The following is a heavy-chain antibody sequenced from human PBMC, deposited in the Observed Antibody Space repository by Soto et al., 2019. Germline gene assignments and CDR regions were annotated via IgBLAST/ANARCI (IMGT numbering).Heavy chain of an antibody. V-gene: IGHV3-53*01. Sequence: CGCMRLACAACWLSVYSKNISWVRQAPGKAREWVSVISSGGSTYYADSVKGRFTISRDNSKNTLYLQMNSLRAEDTAVYYCARDLGGYVTPSFDYWGQGTLGTVSS. CDR2: ISSGGST. J-gene: IGHJ4*02. CDR3: ARDLGGYVTPSFDY. D-gene: IGHD5-12*01. CDR1: WLSVYSKN.